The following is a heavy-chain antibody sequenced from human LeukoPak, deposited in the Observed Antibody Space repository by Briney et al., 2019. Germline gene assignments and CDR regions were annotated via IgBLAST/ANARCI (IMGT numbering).Heavy chain of an antibody. J-gene: IGHJ4*02. V-gene: IGHV3-23*01. CDR1: GFTFTNYA. CDR2: ISSSGGSS. CDR3: AKPLRDAGSSNYPYFDF. D-gene: IGHD5-24*01. Sequence: PGGSLRLSCAASGFTFTNYAMNWVRQAPGKGLEWVSAISSSGGSSSYADSVRGRFTISRDNSNNMLYLQMNSLRAEDTAVYYCAKPLRDAGSSNYPYFDFWGQGTLVTVSS.